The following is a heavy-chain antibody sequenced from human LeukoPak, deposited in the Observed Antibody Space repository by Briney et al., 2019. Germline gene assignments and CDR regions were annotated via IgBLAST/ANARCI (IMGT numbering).Heavy chain of an antibody. D-gene: IGHD3-22*01. CDR3: ARLPYYYDSSGQKLYYFDY. CDR2: VYYSGTT. CDR1: GGSISNTRYN. V-gene: IGHV4-39*07. J-gene: IGHJ4*02. Sequence: SETLSLTCTVSGGSISNTRYNWAWIRQPPGKGLEWIGSVYYSGTTYYNPSLKSRVTMSPDTSKNQFSLKLSSVTAADTAVYYCARLPYYYDSSGQKLYYFDYWGQGTLVTVSS.